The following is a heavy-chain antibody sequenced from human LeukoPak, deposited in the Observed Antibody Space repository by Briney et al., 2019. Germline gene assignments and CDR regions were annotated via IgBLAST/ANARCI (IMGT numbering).Heavy chain of an antibody. V-gene: IGHV1-69*13. CDR2: IIPIFGTA. CDR3: ARELHSSGSIRGDWFDP. Sequence: ASVKVSCKASGGTFSSYAISWVRQAPGQGLEWMGGIIPIFGTANYAQKFQGRVTITADESTSTAYMELSSLRSEDTAVYYCARELHSSGSIRGDWFDPWGQGTLVTVSS. D-gene: IGHD3-22*01. J-gene: IGHJ5*02. CDR1: GGTFSSYA.